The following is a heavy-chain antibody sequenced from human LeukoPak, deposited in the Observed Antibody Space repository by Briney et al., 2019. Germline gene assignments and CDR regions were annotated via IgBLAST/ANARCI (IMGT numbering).Heavy chain of an antibody. J-gene: IGHJ4*02. CDR1: GGSINSYY. D-gene: IGHD5-18*01. Sequence: SETLSLTCTVSGGSINSYYWSWIRQPPGKGLEWIGYIYYSGSTNYNPSLKSRVTISVDTSKNQFSLKLSSVTAADTAVYYCAKEVDTNRGYSYGPNDYWGQGTLVTVSS. V-gene: IGHV4-59*01. CDR3: AKEVDTNRGYSYGPNDY. CDR2: IYYSGST.